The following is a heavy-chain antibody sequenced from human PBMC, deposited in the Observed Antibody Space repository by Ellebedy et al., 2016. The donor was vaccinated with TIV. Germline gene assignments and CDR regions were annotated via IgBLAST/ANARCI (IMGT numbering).Heavy chain of an antibody. CDR3: ASDRHYYDSSLVRALRFDP. CDR2: IIPIFGTA. D-gene: IGHD3-22*01. V-gene: IGHV1-69*13. CDR1: GGTFSSYA. Sequence: SVKVSCXASGGTFSSYAISWVRQAPGQGLEWMGGIIPIFGTANYAQKFQGRVTITADESTSTAYMELSSLRSEDTAVYYCASDRHYYDSSLVRALRFDPWGQGTLVTVSS. J-gene: IGHJ5*02.